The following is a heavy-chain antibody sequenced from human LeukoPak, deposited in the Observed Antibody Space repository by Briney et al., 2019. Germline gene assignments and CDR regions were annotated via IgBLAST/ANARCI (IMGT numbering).Heavy chain of an antibody. Sequence: GGSLRLSCAASGFTFTTYWMHWVRQIPGKGLVWVSFIKTDGSITRYADSVKGRFTISRDNAKNTLYLQMNSLRVEDTAVYYCARDVSAMGYDISSDFDYWGQGTLVTVSS. D-gene: IGHD6-6*01. CDR3: ARDVSAMGYDISSDFDY. J-gene: IGHJ4*02. CDR1: GFTFTTYW. CDR2: IKTDGSIT. V-gene: IGHV3-74*01.